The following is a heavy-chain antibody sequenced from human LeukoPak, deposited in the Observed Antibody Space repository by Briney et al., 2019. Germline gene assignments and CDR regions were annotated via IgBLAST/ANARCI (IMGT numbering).Heavy chain of an antibody. V-gene: IGHV3-64*01. CDR3: ARDHKASSSCVFPLSNILPASYCYYYYMDV. D-gene: IGHD6-13*01. CDR1: GFTFSSYA. Sequence: GGSLRLSCAASGFTFSSYAMHWVRQAPGKGLEYVSAISSNGGSTYYANSVKGRFTISRDNSKNTLYLQMGSLRAEDMAVYYCARDHKASSSCVFPLSNILPASYCYYYYMDVWGKGTTVTISS. J-gene: IGHJ6*03. CDR2: ISSNGGST.